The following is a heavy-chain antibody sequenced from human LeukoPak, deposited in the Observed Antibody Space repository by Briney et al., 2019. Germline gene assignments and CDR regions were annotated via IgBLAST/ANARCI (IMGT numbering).Heavy chain of an antibody. Sequence: PSETLSLTCAVYGGSFSGYYWSWIRQPPGKGLEWIGEINHSGSTNYNPSLKSRVTISVDTSKNQFSLKLSSVTAADTAVYYCAIAAARPDYYYYYMDVWGKGTTVTVSS. J-gene: IGHJ6*03. D-gene: IGHD6-6*01. V-gene: IGHV4-34*01. CDR1: GGSFSGYY. CDR3: AIAAARPDYYYYYMDV. CDR2: INHSGST.